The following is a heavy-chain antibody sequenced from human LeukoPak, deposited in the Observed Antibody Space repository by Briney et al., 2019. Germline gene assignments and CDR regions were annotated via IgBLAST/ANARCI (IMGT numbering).Heavy chain of an antibody. Sequence: GGSLRLSCAASGFIFSSYGTHWVRQAPGKGLQWVAVIWSDGSNKDYGDSVKGRFTISRDDSKNTLYLQMNSLRADDTAVYYCARSGGGTYFDNWGQGTLVTVSS. D-gene: IGHD2-15*01. CDR3: ARSGGGTYFDN. V-gene: IGHV3-30*12. J-gene: IGHJ4*02. CDR1: GFIFSSYG. CDR2: IWSDGSNK.